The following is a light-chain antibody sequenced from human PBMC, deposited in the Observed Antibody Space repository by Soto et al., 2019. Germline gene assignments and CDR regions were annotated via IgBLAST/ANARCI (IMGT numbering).Light chain of an antibody. V-gene: IGKV1-5*03. CDR3: QQYNSYWT. J-gene: IGKJ1*01. Sequence: DIQITQSPSTLSASVGDRVTITCRASQSISSWLAWYQQKPGKAPKLLIYKASSLESGVPSRFSGSGSGTEFTLTISSLQPDGFATYYCQQYNSYWTFGQGTKVEIK. CDR1: QSISSW. CDR2: KAS.